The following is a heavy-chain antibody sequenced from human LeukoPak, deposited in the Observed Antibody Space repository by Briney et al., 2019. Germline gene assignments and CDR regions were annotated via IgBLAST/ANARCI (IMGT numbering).Heavy chain of an antibody. Sequence: GASVKVSCKASGYTFTGYYMHWVRQAPGQGLEWMGWINPNSGGANYAQKFQGWVTMTRDTSISTAYMELSRLRSDDTAVYYCARDLGYYSRAFDIWGQGTMVTVSS. D-gene: IGHD3-10*01. V-gene: IGHV1-2*04. CDR3: ARDLGYYSRAFDI. J-gene: IGHJ3*02. CDR1: GYTFTGYY. CDR2: INPNSGGA.